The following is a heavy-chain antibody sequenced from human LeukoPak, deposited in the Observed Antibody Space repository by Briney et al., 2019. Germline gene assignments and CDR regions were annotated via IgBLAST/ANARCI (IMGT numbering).Heavy chain of an antibody. CDR1: GFTFSSYW. V-gene: IGHV3-7*03. D-gene: IGHD3-16*01. CDR2: IKQDGSEK. J-gene: IGHJ4*02. Sequence: PGGSLRLSCAASGFTFSSYWMSWVRQAPGKGLEWVANIKQDGSEKYYVDSVKGRFTISRDNAKNSLYLQMNSLRAEDTAVYYCARVWGSGSLEFDYWGQGTLVTVSS. CDR3: ARVWGSGSLEFDY.